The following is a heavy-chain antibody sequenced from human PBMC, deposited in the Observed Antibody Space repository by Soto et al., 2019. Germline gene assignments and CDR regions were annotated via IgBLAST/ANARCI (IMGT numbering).Heavy chain of an antibody. CDR2: IYYSGNT. V-gene: IGHV4-31*03. D-gene: IGHD5-18*01. J-gene: IGHJ6*02. CDR3: ARDRLMATAGTARHYFGLDV. Sequence: SETLSLTCTVSGGSIRSGGYYWSWVRQNPRRGLEWIGNIYYSGNTYYNPSLKSRPTISVDTSKNQFSLNLSSATAADTAVYYCARDRLMATAGTARHYFGLDVWGQGTTVTVSS. CDR1: GGSIRSGGYY.